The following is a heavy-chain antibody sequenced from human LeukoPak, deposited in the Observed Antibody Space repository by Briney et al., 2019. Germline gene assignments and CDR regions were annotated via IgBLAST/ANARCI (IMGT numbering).Heavy chain of an antibody. D-gene: IGHD3-3*01. V-gene: IGHV3-7*03. J-gene: IGHJ6*02. CDR2: IKQDETEK. CDR3: AREGGIRFLEWSQPYYYYYGMDV. CDR1: GFTFSNFW. Sequence: GGSLRLSCTAAGFTFSNFWMGWVRQAPGKGLEWGANIKQDETEKFYLGSVKGRFTISSDNAKNSLYLQMNSLRVEDTALYYCAREGGIRFLEWSQPYYYYYGMDVWGQGTTVTVSS.